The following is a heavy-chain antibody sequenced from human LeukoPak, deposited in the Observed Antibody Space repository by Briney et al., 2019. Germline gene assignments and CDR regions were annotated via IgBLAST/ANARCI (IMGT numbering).Heavy chain of an antibody. CDR2: IYHSGST. Sequence: PSETLSLTCTVSGGSISSGGYYWSWIRQPPGKGLEWIGYIYHSGSTYYNPSLKSRVTISVDRSKNQFSLKLSSVTAADTAVYYCARATTEYSRPYYFDYWGQGTLVTVSS. CDR1: GGSISSGGYY. CDR3: ARATTEYSRPYYFDY. J-gene: IGHJ4*02. V-gene: IGHV4-30-2*01. D-gene: IGHD6-6*01.